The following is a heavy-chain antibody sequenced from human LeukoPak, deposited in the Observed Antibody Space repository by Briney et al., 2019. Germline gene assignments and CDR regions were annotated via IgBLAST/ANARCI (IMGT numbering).Heavy chain of an antibody. J-gene: IGHJ6*02. CDR3: ARDRCRRMDV. V-gene: IGHV3-66*01. D-gene: IGHD2-8*01. CDR2: IYSGGST. CDR1: GFTFSSNY. Sequence: PLGVLRLSCAASGFTFSSNYMSWVRQAPGKGLEWVSVIYSGGSTYYADSVKGRFTISRDNSKNTLYLQMNSLRAEDTAVYYCARDRCRRMDVWGQGTTVTVSS.